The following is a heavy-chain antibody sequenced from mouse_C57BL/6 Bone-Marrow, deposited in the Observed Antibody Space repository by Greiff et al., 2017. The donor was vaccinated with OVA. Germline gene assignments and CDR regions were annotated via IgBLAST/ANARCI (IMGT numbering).Heavy chain of an antibody. D-gene: IGHD3-2*02. J-gene: IGHJ3*01. CDR2: IHPNSGST. CDR3: ARRGTAQASCVAC. CDR1: GYTFTSYW. V-gene: IGHV1-64*01. Sequence: QVQLKQPGAELVKPGASVKLSCKASGYTFTSYWMHWVKQRPGQGLEWIGMIHPNSGSTNYNEKFKSKATLTVDKSSSTAYMQLSSLTSEDSAVYCWARRGTAQASCVACWGQGTLVTVSA.